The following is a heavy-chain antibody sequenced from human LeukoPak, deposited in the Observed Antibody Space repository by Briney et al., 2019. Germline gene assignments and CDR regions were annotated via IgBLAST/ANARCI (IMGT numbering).Heavy chain of an antibody. CDR1: GGSISSYY. V-gene: IGHV4-59*01. CDR2: IYYSGST. D-gene: IGHD2/OR15-2a*01. J-gene: IGHJ6*02. Sequence: SETLSLTCTVSGGSISSYYWSWIRQPPGKGLEWIGYIYYSGSTNYNPSLKSRVTISVDTSKNQFSLKLSSVTAAGTAVYYCARTFAQMYGMDVWGQGTTVTVSS. CDR3: ARTFAQMYGMDV.